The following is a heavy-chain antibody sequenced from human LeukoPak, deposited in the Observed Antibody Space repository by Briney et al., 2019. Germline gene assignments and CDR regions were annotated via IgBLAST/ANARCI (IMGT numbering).Heavy chain of an antibody. V-gene: IGHV1-18*04. J-gene: IGHJ4*02. CDR1: GYTFTGYY. CDR3: ARERGYYGSGSSQFDY. Sequence: ASVKVSCKASGYTFTGYYMHWVRQAPGQGLEWMGWISAYNGNTNYAQKLQGRVTMTTDTSKSTAYMEPRSLRSDDTAVYYCARERGYYGSGSSQFDYWGQGTLVTVSS. CDR2: ISAYNGNT. D-gene: IGHD3-10*01.